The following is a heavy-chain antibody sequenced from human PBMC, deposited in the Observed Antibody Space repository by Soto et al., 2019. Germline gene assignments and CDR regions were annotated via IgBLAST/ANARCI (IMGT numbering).Heavy chain of an antibody. Sequence: PGGSLRLSCGVSGFTVTSNGVSWVRQAPGKVLEWVSAISPNGQGIWYADSVKGRFTSYRDISRNTVFLQMDRLRAEDTAVYFCAKDHPPSYDYYDSSGYYSRWYYVDYWGQGTLVTVSS. CDR3: AKDHPPSYDYYDSSGYYSRWYYVDY. J-gene: IGHJ4*02. CDR2: ISPNGQGI. D-gene: IGHD3-22*01. CDR1: GFTVTSNG. V-gene: IGHV3-23*01.